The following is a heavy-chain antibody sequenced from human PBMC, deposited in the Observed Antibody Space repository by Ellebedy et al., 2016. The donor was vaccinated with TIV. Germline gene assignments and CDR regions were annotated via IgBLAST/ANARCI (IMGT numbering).Heavy chain of an antibody. V-gene: IGHV4-59*01. D-gene: IGHD3-10*01. CDR1: GGSIGAYY. CDR2: VYYSGST. Sequence: MPGGSLRLSCTVSGGSIGAYYWSWIRQPPGKGLEWIGYVYYSGSTNYSPSLKSQVTISVDTSKNQFSLKLSSVTAADTAVYYCARDTTDYYYGSGSYYKWFDPWGQGTLVTVSS. J-gene: IGHJ5*02. CDR3: ARDTTDYYYGSGSYYKWFDP.